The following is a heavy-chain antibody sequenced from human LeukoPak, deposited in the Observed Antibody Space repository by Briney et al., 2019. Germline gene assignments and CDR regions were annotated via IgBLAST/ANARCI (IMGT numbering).Heavy chain of an antibody. D-gene: IGHD3-22*01. CDR1: GGSFSGYY. V-gene: IGHV4-34*01. CDR3: ARGTYYYDSSGYDGVYFQD. CDR2: INHSGST. J-gene: IGHJ1*01. Sequence: SETLSLTCAVYGGSFSGYYWSWIRQPPGKGLEWIGEINHSGSTNYNPSLKSRVTISVDTSKNQFSLKLNSVTAADTAVYYCARGTYYYDSSGYDGVYFQDWGQGTVVTVSS.